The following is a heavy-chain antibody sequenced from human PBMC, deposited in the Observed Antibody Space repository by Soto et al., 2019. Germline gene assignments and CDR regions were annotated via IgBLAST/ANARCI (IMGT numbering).Heavy chain of an antibody. J-gene: IGHJ6*02. CDR1: GYSFTSYW. D-gene: IGHD2-2*03. Sequence: PGESLKISCKGSGYSFTSYWIGWVRQMPGKGLEWMGIIYPGDSDTRYGPSFQGQVTISADKSISTAYLQWSSLKASDTAMYYCASGYCSSTSCLDYYYGMDVWGQGATVTVSS. CDR3: ASGYCSSTSCLDYYYGMDV. CDR2: IYPGDSDT. V-gene: IGHV5-51*01.